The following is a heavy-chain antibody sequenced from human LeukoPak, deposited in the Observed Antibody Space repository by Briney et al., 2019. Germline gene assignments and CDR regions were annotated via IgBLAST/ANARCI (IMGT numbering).Heavy chain of an antibody. J-gene: IGHJ4*02. Sequence: GGSLRLSCTATGFTFGDYSMTWFRQAPGKGLEWVSFIRNKASGGTTEHAASVRGRFTTSRDDSKSIAYLQMNSLKTEDTALYYCTRDRIMTDFWGQGTLVTVSS. V-gene: IGHV3-49*03. CDR1: GFTFGDYS. D-gene: IGHD2-15*01. CDR3: TRDRIMTDF. CDR2: IRNKASGGTT.